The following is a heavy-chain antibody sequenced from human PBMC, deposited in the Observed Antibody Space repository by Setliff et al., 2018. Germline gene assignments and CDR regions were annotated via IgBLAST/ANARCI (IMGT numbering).Heavy chain of an antibody. CDR2: INTNTGNP. V-gene: IGHV7-4-1*02. D-gene: IGHD3-10*01. Sequence: GASVKVSCKASGYTFTTYAMSWIRQVPGQGFEWMGWINTNTGNPIYVQGFTGRFVFSLDTSVSTAYLHISGLKAEDTAVYYCGRASRFGTIVYRGDYYMDVWGQGTTVTVSS. CDR1: GYTFTTYA. CDR3: GRASRFGTIVYRGDYYMDV. J-gene: IGHJ6*03.